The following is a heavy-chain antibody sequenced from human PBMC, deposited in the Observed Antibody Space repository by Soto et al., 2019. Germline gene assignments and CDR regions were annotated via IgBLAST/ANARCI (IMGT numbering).Heavy chain of an antibody. CDR3: AATGGYGDYFGY. Sequence: SETLSLTCTVSGGSISSSSYYWGWIRQPPGKGLEWIGSIYYSGSTYYNPSLKSRVTISVDTSKNQFSLKLSSVTAADTAVYYCAATGGYGDYFGYWGQGTLVTVSS. CDR2: IYYSGST. CDR1: GGSISSSSYY. D-gene: IGHD4-17*01. J-gene: IGHJ4*02. V-gene: IGHV4-39*01.